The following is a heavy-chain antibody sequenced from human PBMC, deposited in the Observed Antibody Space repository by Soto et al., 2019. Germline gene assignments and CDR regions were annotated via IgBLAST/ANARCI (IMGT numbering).Heavy chain of an antibody. D-gene: IGHD1-26*01. CDR2: IYYSGST. Sequence: SETLSLTCTVSGGSISSSSYYWGWIRQPPGKGLEWIGRIYYSGSTYYTPSLTSRVTLSVDTSKNQFSLKLSSVTAADTAVYYCARHVMGATWEPRVDYWGQGTLVTVSS. V-gene: IGHV4-39*01. CDR1: GGSISSSSYY. J-gene: IGHJ4*02. CDR3: ARHVMGATWEPRVDY.